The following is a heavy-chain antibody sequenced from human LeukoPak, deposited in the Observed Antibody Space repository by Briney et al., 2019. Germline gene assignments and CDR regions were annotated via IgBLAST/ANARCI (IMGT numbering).Heavy chain of an antibody. CDR2: IYYTGNN. V-gene: IGHV4-39*07. J-gene: IGHJ5*02. Sequence: SETLSLTCTVSGGSITSSSYYWGWLRQPRGRGLERIGSIYYTGNNYYNPSLKSRVTVSIDKSKNQFSLKLSYVNAADTAGYFGTASRKYYWFDTGGQGTLFPFS. CDR3: TASRKYYWFDT. D-gene: IGHD2-2*01. CDR1: GGSITSSSYY.